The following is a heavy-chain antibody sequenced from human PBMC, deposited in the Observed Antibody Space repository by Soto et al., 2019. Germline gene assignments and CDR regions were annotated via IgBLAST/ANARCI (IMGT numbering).Heavy chain of an antibody. CDR3: ARDIWCGELLSTGWFDP. CDR1: GGSISSGGYY. CDR2: IYYSGST. Sequence: QVQLQESGPGLVKPSQTLSLPCTISGGSISSGGYYWSWIRQHPGKGLEWIGYIYYSGSTYYNPSLKSRVTISVDTSKNQSSLKLSSVTAADTAVYYCARDIWCGELLSTGWFDPWGQGTLVTVSS. V-gene: IGHV4-31*03. D-gene: IGHD3-10*01. J-gene: IGHJ5*02.